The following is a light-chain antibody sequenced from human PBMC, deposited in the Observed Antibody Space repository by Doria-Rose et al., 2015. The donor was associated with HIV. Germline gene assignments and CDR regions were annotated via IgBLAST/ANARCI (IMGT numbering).Light chain of an antibody. V-gene: IGKV1-39*01. CDR3: QQTYSSPQWK. Sequence: MTQSPSSLSASIGDRVTITCRASQTVSPYLHWFQQEPGKAPKLLIYAASRLQSGVPSRLSGSGSGTDFTLTISGLRPGDCATYYCQQTYSSPQWKCGQGTKGEMK. CDR2: AAS. J-gene: IGKJ1*01. CDR1: QTVSPY.